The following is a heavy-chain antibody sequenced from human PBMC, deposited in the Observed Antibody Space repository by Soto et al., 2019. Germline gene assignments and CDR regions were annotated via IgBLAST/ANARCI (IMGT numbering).Heavy chain of an antibody. CDR2: ISSTGSGT. CDR1: GFTFSSYE. V-gene: IGHV3-48*03. Sequence: PGGSLRLSCAASGFTFSSYEMHWVRQAPGKGLEWISYISSTGSGTLYADSVRGRFIMSRDNTKNSVSLQMSSLRAEDTAVYYCVRDLHEPLATDALRVANWGQGTQVTVSS. J-gene: IGHJ4*02. CDR3: VRDLHEPLATDALRVAN. D-gene: IGHD2-8*02.